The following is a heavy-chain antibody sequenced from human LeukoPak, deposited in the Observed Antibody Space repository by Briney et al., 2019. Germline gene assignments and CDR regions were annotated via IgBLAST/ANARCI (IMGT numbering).Heavy chain of an antibody. J-gene: IGHJ6*03. Sequence: SETLSLTCTVSGGSVSDYYWSWIRQSPGKGLEWIGYIYYSGSTNYNPSLKSRVTISVDTSKNQFSLKLSSVTAADTAVYYCAREYSSGWYGNYYYYMDVWGKGTTVTVSS. CDR1: GGSVSDYY. V-gene: IGHV4-59*02. CDR2: IYYSGST. D-gene: IGHD6-19*01. CDR3: AREYSSGWYGNYYYYMDV.